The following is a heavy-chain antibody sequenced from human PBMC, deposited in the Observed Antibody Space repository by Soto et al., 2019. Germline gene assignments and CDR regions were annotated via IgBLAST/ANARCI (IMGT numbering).Heavy chain of an antibody. V-gene: IGHV5-51*01. CDR2: IYPDDSDA. J-gene: IGHJ4*02. D-gene: IGHD4-17*01. Sequence: GESLKISCKGSGYTFYTYWIAWVRQMPGEGLEYMGIIYPDDSDARYSPSFHGHITISADKSISTAYLQWSSLRASDTAMYYCARVIPNTYGTPLDYWGQGTLVTVSS. CDR1: GYTFYTYW. CDR3: ARVIPNTYGTPLDY.